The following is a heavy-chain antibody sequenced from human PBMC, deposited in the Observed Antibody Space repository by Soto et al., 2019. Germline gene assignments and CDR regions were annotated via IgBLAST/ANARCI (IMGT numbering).Heavy chain of an antibody. CDR1: GFTFTSYA. Sequence: GGSLRLSCAASGFTFTSYAMSWVRQAPGKGLERVAITSGSAGRTYYADSVKGRFTISRDNFKNTRYLQMNSLRAEDTAVYPCAEVTSARVFYFGLDVWGQGTTVTVSS. CDR2: TSGSAGRT. J-gene: IGHJ6*02. V-gene: IGHV3-23*01. CDR3: AEVTSARVFYFGLDV. D-gene: IGHD2-2*01.